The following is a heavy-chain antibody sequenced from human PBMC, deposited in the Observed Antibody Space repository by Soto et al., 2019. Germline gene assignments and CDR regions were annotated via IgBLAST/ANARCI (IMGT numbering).Heavy chain of an antibody. J-gene: IGHJ6*02. Sequence: SVKVSCKASGGTFSSYAISCVLQSRLQWLEWMGGIIPIFGTANYAQKFQGRVTITADKSTSTAYMELSSLRSEDTAVYYCAATYYYGSGPSGYYCYGMDVWGQGTTVTVSS. D-gene: IGHD3-10*01. CDR2: IIPIFGTA. CDR1: GGTFSSYA. CDR3: AATYYYGSGPSGYYCYGMDV. V-gene: IGHV1-69*06.